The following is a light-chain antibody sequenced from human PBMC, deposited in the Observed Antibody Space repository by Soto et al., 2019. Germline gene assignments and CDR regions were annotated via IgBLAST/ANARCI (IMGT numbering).Light chain of an antibody. CDR1: QCVSSSY. Sequence: EIVLTQSPGTLSLSPGERATLSSRASQCVSSSYLAWYQQKPGQAPRLLIYGASSRATGIPDRFSGSGSGTDFTLTISRLEPEDFAVYYCQQYRSSRTFGQGTKLEIK. CDR3: QQYRSSRT. V-gene: IGKV3-20*01. J-gene: IGKJ2*01. CDR2: GAS.